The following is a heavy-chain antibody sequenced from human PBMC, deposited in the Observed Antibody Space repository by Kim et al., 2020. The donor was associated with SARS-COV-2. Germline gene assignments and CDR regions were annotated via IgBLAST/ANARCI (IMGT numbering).Heavy chain of an antibody. CDR3: TKDVLAGGADV. D-gene: IGHD3-3*02. CDR2: IMWNIDGI. CDR1: GFTFHDHA. J-gene: IGHJ6*02. Sequence: GGSLRLSCIASGFTFHDHAMHWVRLAPGKGLEWVSGIMWNIDGIGYADSVKGRFTTSIDKAKNSLYLQMNSLRPEDTALYYCTKDVLAGGADVWGQGTAVIVSS. V-gene: IGHV3-9*01.